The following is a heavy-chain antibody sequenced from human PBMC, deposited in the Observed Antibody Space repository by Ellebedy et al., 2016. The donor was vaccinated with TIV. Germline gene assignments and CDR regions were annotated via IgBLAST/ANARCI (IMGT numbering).Heavy chain of an antibody. CDR1: GFSLSGSG. Sequence: GESLKISXVASGFSLSGSGMHWVRQAPGKGLEWLAGISFDGKDKHYVDSVKGRFTISRDTSTNTLFLQMSSLRPEDTAVYYCAKDFLSTSRIDHWGQGTLVTVSS. CDR3: AKDFLSTSRIDH. D-gene: IGHD2-2*01. V-gene: IGHV3-30*18. J-gene: IGHJ4*02. CDR2: ISFDGKDK.